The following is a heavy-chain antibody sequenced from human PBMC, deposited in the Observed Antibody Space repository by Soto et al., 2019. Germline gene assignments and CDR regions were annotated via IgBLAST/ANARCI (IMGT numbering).Heavy chain of an antibody. J-gene: IGHJ6*02. CDR2: IYSNGNT. Sequence: PSETLSLTCTVSGDSIRSSSYWGWIRQPPGKGLEWIGSIYSNGNTYYNPSLNSQVTISVDTSKNQFSLNVISVTAADTAVYYCRRSSRYSTDVWGQGTTVTVSS. D-gene: IGHD6-13*01. CDR1: GDSIRSSSY. CDR3: RRSSRYSTDV. V-gene: IGHV4-39*01.